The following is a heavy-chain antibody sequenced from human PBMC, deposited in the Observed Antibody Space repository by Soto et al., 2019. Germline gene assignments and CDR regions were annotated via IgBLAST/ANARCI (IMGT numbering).Heavy chain of an antibody. CDR1: GDSLSSPTYY. J-gene: IGHJ6*02. Sequence: QMQLQESGPGLVRPSETLSLTCTVSGDSLSSPTYYWTWIRQPPGEGLEWIAHIYYSSRTIYNPSRQSRVAISVDTSKNQFYLQLNSVTAAATAVDFCARETTEPEYYYGFDLWGQGSTVIVSS. CDR3: ARETTEPEYYYGFDL. D-gene: IGHD3-10*01. CDR2: IYYSSRT. V-gene: IGHV4-61*01.